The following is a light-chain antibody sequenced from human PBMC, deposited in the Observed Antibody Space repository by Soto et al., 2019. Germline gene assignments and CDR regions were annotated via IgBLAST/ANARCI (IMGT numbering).Light chain of an antibody. V-gene: IGKV1-8*01. CDR2: AAS. CDR3: QQYYSYPPRT. Sequence: AIRMTQSPSSLSASTGDRVTITCRASQGISSYLAWYQQKPGKAPKLLIYAASTLQSGVPSRFSGSGSGTDFTLTLSCLQSEDFATYYCQQYYSYPPRTFGQGTKVQIK. J-gene: IGKJ1*01. CDR1: QGISSY.